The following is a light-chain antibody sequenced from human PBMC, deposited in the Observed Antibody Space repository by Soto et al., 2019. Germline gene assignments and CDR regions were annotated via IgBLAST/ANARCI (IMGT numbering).Light chain of an antibody. J-gene: IGKJ1*01. CDR1: QSVGSSY. CDR2: GAS. CDR3: QQFGSSQWT. Sequence: IVLTQSPGTLPCSPGERATLSCRASQSVGSSYLAWYQQKPGQAPRLLIYGASSRATGIPDRFSGSGSGTDFTLTISRLEPEDSAVYYCQQFGSSQWTFGQGTKVDIK. V-gene: IGKV3-20*01.